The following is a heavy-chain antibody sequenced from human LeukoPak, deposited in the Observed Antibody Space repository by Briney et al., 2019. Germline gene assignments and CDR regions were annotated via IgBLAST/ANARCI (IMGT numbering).Heavy chain of an antibody. J-gene: IGHJ4*02. CDR3: ARGSSTLTRHLDY. CDR2: ISSSGSTI. Sequence: GGSLRLSCAASGFTFSSYEMNWVRQAPGKGLEWVSYISSSGSTIYYADSVKGRFTISRDNAKNSLYLRMNSLRAEDTAVYYCARGSSTLTRHLDYWGQGTPVTVSS. CDR1: GFTFSSYE. D-gene: IGHD4-17*01. V-gene: IGHV3-48*03.